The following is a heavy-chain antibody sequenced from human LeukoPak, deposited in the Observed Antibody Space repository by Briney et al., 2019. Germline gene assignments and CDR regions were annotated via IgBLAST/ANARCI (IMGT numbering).Heavy chain of an antibody. CDR3: ARDSHCGGDCHRPPVDY. CDR2: ISWNSGSI. V-gene: IGHV3-9*01. CDR1: GFTFDDYA. D-gene: IGHD2-21*02. Sequence: PGRSLRLSCAASGFTFDDYAMHWVRQAPGKGLEWVSGISWNSGSIGYADSVKGRFTISRDNAKNSLYLQMNSLRAEGTAVYYCARDSHCGGDCHRPPVDYWGQGTLVTVSS. J-gene: IGHJ4*01.